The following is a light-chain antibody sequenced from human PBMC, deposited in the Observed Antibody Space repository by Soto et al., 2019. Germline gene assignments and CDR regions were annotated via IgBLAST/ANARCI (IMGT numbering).Light chain of an antibody. CDR1: QSVSSKY. CDR2: GTS. J-gene: IGKJ3*01. Sequence: EIVLTQSPGTLSLSPGERATLSCRASQSVSSKYLAWYQQKPGQAPRVLIYGTSIRASGVPERFSGGGSGTDFTLTITRLEPEDFAVYYCQQYGSSLFTFGPGTKLDFK. CDR3: QQYGSSLFT. V-gene: IGKV3-20*01.